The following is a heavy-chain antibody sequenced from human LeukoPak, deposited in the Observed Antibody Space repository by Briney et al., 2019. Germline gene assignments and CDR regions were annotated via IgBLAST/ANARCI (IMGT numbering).Heavy chain of an antibody. CDR2: ISSNSSYI. Sequence: PGGSLRLSFAASGFTFSSYSMNWVRQAPGKGLEWVSSISSNSSYIYYADSVKGRFTISRDNAKNSLYLQMNSLRAEDTAVYYCARGAYPYDFWSGYREYYYMDVWGKGTTVTVSS. V-gene: IGHV3-21*01. CDR3: ARGAYPYDFWSGYREYYYMDV. CDR1: GFTFSSYS. J-gene: IGHJ6*03. D-gene: IGHD3-3*01.